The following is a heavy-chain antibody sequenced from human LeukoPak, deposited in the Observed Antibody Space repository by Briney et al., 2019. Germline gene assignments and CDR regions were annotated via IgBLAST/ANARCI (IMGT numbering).Heavy chain of an antibody. CDR1: GGSISSGGYY. D-gene: IGHD2-15*01. CDR3: ARYVLAADKYYFDY. CDR2: IYYSGST. V-gene: IGHV4-31*03. Sequence: PSQTLSLTCTVSGGSISSGGYYWSWIRQHPGKGLEWIGYIYYSGSTYYNPSLKSRVTISVDTSKNQFSLKLSSVTAADTAVYYCARYVLAADKYYFDYWGQGTLATVSS. J-gene: IGHJ4*02.